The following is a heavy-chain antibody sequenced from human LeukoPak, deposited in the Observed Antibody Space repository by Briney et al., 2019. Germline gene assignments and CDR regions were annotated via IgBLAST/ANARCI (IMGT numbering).Heavy chain of an antibody. V-gene: IGHV3-21*01. CDR3: ARDGVAVAGHYFDY. J-gene: IGHJ4*02. CDR1: GFTFSSYS. Sequence: TGGSLRLSCAASGFTFSSYSMNWVRQAPGKGLEWVSSISSSSSYIYYADSVKGRFTISRDNAKNSLYLQMNSLRAEDTAVYYRARDGVAVAGHYFDYWGQGTLVTVSS. CDR2: ISSSSSYI. D-gene: IGHD6-19*01.